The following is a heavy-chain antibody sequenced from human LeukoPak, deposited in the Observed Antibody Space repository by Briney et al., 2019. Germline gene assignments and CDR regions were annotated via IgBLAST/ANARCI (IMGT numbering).Heavy chain of an antibody. CDR1: GASINTCCYY. CDR2: KYYSGST. CDR3: ARGRSYGFDFDS. D-gene: IGHD5-18*01. V-gene: IGHV4-61*01. J-gene: IGHJ4*02. Sequence: SETLSLTCDVSGASINTCCYYWTWIRQPPGKGLEWIGYKYYSGSTRYNSSLRSRLTISLDTSKNQFSLRLTSVTAADKAVYYCARGRSYGFDFDSWGPGTLVIVSS.